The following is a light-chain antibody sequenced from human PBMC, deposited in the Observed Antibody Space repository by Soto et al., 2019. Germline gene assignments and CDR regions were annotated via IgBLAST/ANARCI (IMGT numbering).Light chain of an antibody. J-gene: IGLJ2*01. Sequence: LWVTISCSGGSSNIGSNTVNWYQQFPGTAPKLLIYSSNQRPSGVPDRFSGSKSGTSASLAISGLQSDDEADYYCSAWDDSLNGPVFGGGTKLTVL. CDR1: SSNIGSNT. V-gene: IGLV1-44*01. CDR2: SSN. CDR3: SAWDDSLNGPV.